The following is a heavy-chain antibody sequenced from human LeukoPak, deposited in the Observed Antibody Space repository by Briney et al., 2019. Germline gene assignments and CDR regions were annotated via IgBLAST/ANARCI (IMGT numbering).Heavy chain of an antibody. Sequence: GGSLRLSCAASGFTFSSYSMNWVRQAPGKGLEWVSSISSSSSYIYYADSVKGRFTISRDNAKNSLYLQMNSLRAEDTAVYYCARAGHYGDYATPDAFDIWGQGTTVTVSS. CDR3: ARAGHYGDYATPDAFDI. V-gene: IGHV3-21*01. D-gene: IGHD4-17*01. CDR1: GFTFSSYS. J-gene: IGHJ3*02. CDR2: ISSSSSYI.